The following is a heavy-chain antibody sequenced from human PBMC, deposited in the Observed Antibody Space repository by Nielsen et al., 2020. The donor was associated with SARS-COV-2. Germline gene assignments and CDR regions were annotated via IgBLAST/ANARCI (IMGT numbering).Heavy chain of an antibody. V-gene: IGHV3-30*18. CDR3: AKDTRSGLVRGVIIDY. J-gene: IGHJ4*02. Sequence: GESLKISCAASGFPFSNYGMHWVRPAPGKGLEWVAVISYDGNNKYYADSVKGRFTISRDNSKNTLYLQMNSLRAEDTAVYYCAKDTRSGLVRGVIIDYWGQGTLVTVSS. D-gene: IGHD3-10*01. CDR2: ISYDGNNK. CDR1: GFPFSNYG.